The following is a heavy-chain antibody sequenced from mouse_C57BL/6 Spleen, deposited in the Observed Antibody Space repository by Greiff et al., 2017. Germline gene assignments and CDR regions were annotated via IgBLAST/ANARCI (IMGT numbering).Heavy chain of an antibody. CDR2: ISNLAYSI. Sequence: EVKLMESGGGLVQPGGSLKLSCAASGFTFSDYGMAWVRQAPRKGPEWVAFISNLAYSIYYADTVTGRFTISRENAKNTLYLEMSSLRSEDTAMYYCARHSAGSSYEGYAMDYWGQGTSVTVSS. J-gene: IGHJ4*01. V-gene: IGHV5-15*01. CDR3: ARHSAGSSYEGYAMDY. D-gene: IGHD1-1*01. CDR1: GFTFSDYG.